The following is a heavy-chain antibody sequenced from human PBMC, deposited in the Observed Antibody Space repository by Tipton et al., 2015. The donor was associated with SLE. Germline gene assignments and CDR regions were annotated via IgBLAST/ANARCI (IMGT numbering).Heavy chain of an antibody. CDR3: ARGGDYVWGSSPLDY. V-gene: IGHV4-61*01. CDR1: GGYVSSGSYY. D-gene: IGHD3-16*01. Sequence: TLSLTCAVYGGYVSSGSYYWSWIRQPPGKGLEWIGYIYYSGSTNYNPSLKSRVTISVDTSKNQFSLKLSSVTAADTAVYYCARGGDYVWGSSPLDYWGQGTLVTVSS. J-gene: IGHJ4*02. CDR2: IYYSGST.